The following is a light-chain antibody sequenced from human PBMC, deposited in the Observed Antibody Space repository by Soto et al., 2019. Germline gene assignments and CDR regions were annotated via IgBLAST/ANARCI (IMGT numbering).Light chain of an antibody. CDR1: HIVSNSY. CDR2: GAS. CDR3: HQYGSSPTYT. V-gene: IGKV3-20*01. J-gene: IGKJ2*01. Sequence: EIVLTQSPGTLSLSPGERATLSCRSSHIVSNSYLAWYQQKPGQAPRLLIYGASSRATGIPDRFSGSGSGTDFTLTISRLEPEDFAVYYCHQYGSSPTYTFGQGTKLEIK.